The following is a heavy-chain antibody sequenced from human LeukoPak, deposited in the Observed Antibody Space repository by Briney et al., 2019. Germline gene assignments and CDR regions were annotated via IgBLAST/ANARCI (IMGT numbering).Heavy chain of an antibody. V-gene: IGHV3-66*01. CDR3: ATSGSYQPIVY. CDR2: IYSGGST. Sequence: GGSLRLSCAASGFTVSSNYMSWVRQAPGKGLEWVSVIYSGGSTYYADSVKGRFTISRDNSKNTLYLQMNSLRAEDTAVYYCATSGSYQPIVYWGQGTLVTVSS. CDR1: GFTVSSNY. J-gene: IGHJ4*02. D-gene: IGHD1-26*01.